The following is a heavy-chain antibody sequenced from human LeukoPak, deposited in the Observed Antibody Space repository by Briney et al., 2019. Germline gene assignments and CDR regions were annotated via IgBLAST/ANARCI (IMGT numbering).Heavy chain of an antibody. CDR2: ISTTSSYI. CDR1: GFTFSSYS. J-gene: IGHJ5*02. V-gene: IGHV3-21*01. Sequence: GGSLRLSRAASGFTFSSYSMNWVRQAPGKGLEWVSSISTTSSYIYYADSVKGRFTISRDNAKNSLYLQMNSLRAEDTAVYYCARGQKDNWFDPWGQGTLVTVSS. CDR3: ARGQKDNWFDP.